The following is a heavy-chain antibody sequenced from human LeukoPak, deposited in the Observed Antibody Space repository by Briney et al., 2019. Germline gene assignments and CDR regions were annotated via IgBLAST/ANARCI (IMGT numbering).Heavy chain of an antibody. CDR2: ITGSGDIT. CDR1: GFTFSSHG. CDR3: AKDSSGLNDAFDI. Sequence: GGTLRLSCVASGFTFSSHGMNWVRQAPGKGLEWVSGITGSGDITYYADSVKGRFTISRGNSKNTLYLQMNSLRAEDTAVYYCAKDSSGLNDAFDIWGQGTMVTVSS. J-gene: IGHJ3*02. D-gene: IGHD3-22*01. V-gene: IGHV3-23*01.